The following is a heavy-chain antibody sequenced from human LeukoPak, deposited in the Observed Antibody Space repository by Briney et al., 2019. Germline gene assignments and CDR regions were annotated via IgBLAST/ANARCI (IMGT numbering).Heavy chain of an antibody. Sequence: GGSLRLSCAASGFTFSSYSMNWVRQAPGKGLEWVSYISSSSSTIYYADSVKGRFTISRDSAKNSLYLQMNSLRAEDTAVYYCARGLLWFGELPWSDYWGQGTLVTVSS. CDR2: ISSSSSTI. J-gene: IGHJ4*02. CDR3: ARGLLWFGELPWSDY. CDR1: GFTFSSYS. V-gene: IGHV3-48*04. D-gene: IGHD3-10*01.